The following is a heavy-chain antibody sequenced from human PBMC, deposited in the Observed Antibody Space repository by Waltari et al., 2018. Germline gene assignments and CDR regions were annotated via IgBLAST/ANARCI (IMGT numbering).Heavy chain of an antibody. J-gene: IGHJ6*02. D-gene: IGHD3-10*01. Sequence: QVQLQQWGAGLLKPSETLSLTCAVYGGSFSGYYWRWIRQPPGKGRELVGEINHSGSTNDNPSLKSLVTISVDTSKNQCSEKRSSVTAEETAVYYGARGFGGGEKAGGGMDVWGQGTTVTVSS. V-gene: IGHV4-34*01. CDR1: GGSFSGYY. CDR2: INHSGST. CDR3: ARGFGGGEKAGGGMDV.